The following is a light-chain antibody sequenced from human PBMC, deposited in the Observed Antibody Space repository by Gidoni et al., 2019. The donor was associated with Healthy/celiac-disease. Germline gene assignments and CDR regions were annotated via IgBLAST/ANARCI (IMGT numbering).Light chain of an antibody. J-gene: IGKJ1*01. CDR3: MQALQTPRT. CDR1: QSLLHSNGYNY. V-gene: IGKV2-28*01. CDR2: LGS. Sequence: VMTQSPLSLPVTPGEPASISCRSSQSLLHSNGYNYLDWYLQKPGQSPQLLIYLGSNRASGVPDRFSGSGSGTDFTLKISSVEAEDVGVYYCMQALQTPRTFGQXTKVEIK.